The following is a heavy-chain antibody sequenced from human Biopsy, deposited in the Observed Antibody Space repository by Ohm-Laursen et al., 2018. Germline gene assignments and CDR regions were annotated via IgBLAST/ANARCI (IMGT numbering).Heavy chain of an antibody. CDR2: INHSGST. V-gene: IGHV4-34*01. D-gene: IGHD1-20*01. J-gene: IGHJ5*02. CDR1: VGSFSGYY. Sequence: GTLSLTYAVYVGSFSGYYWTWIRQPPGKGLEWIGEINHSGSTNYNPSLKSRVSISVDTSKNQFSLKLNSVTAADTAVYYCARAGTAINGNSLGFDPWGQGTLVTVSS. CDR3: ARAGTAINGNSLGFDP.